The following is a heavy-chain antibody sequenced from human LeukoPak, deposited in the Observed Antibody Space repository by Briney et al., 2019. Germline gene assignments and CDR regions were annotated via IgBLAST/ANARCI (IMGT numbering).Heavy chain of an antibody. Sequence: GASVTVSCKASGYTFTSYDINWVRQATGQGLEWMGWMNPNSGNTGYAQKVQGRVTMTRTTAISTAYMELSSLRSEDTAVYYPARTTADLVSGSYPNWFDPWGQGTLVTVSS. V-gene: IGHV1-8*01. D-gene: IGHD1-26*01. CDR1: GYTFTSYD. CDR3: ARTTADLVSGSYPNWFDP. CDR2: MNPNSGNT. J-gene: IGHJ5*02.